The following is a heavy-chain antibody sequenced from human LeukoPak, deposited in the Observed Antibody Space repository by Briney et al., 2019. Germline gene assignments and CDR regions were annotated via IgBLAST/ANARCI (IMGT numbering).Heavy chain of an antibody. Sequence: ASVKVSCKASGYTFSSYYMHGVRQAPGQGLEWMGIINSSGGSTTNAHAFQGRVTMHRDTSTSTVYMELSRLTSEDTAVYYCARDPWDYDSSGYYYDCWGQGTLVTVSS. V-gene: IGHV1-46*01. CDR2: INSSGGST. J-gene: IGHJ4*02. CDR1: GYTFSSYY. CDR3: ARDPWDYDSSGYYYDC. D-gene: IGHD3-22*01.